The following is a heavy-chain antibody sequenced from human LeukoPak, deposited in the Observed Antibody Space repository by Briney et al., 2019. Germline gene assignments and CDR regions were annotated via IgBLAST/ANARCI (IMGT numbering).Heavy chain of an antibody. J-gene: IGHJ4*02. Sequence: GTSLRLSCAASGFTFSKYGMLWARQAPGKGLEWVAGIWYDGNYKYYADSVKGRFTISRDNSKNTLFLQMDSLRAEDTAVYYCTRNYYDSSGYQEATFNYWGQGTLVTVSS. D-gene: IGHD3-22*01. V-gene: IGHV3-33*01. CDR3: TRNYYDSSGYQEATFNY. CDR1: GFTFSKYG. CDR2: IWYDGNYK.